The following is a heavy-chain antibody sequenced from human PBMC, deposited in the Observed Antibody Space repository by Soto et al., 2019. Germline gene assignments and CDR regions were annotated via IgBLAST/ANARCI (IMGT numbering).Heavy chain of an antibody. Sequence: ASVKVSCKASGYTFTSYSMHWVRQAPGQRLEWLGWINAGKGNTKYSQKFQGRVTITRDTSASTAYMELSSLTSEDTAVYYCATGDIILVPPPTDGAEYFQHWGQGTLVTVSS. CDR2: INAGKGNT. D-gene: IGHD2-2*01. V-gene: IGHV1-3*01. CDR3: ATGDIILVPPPTDGAEYFQH. J-gene: IGHJ1*01. CDR1: GYTFTSYS.